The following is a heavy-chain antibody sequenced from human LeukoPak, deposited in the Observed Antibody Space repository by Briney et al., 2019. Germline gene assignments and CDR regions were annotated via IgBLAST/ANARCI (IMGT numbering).Heavy chain of an antibody. Sequence: GGSLRLSCAASGFTFSSYWMSWVRQAPGKGPEWVAHIKQDASQEDHVDSVKGRFTISRDNAKNSLYLQMNSLRVEDTAPYYCAKSVAIYFYYGLDVWGQGTTVTVSS. CDR3: AKSVAIYFYYGLDV. V-gene: IGHV3-7*03. CDR1: GFTFSSYW. J-gene: IGHJ6*02. D-gene: IGHD3-3*01. CDR2: IKQDASQE.